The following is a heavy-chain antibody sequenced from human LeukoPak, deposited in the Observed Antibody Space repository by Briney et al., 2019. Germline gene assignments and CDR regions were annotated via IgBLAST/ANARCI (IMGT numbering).Heavy chain of an antibody. Sequence: SETLSLTCTVSGGSISSGDYYWSWIRQPPGKGLEWIGYIYYSGSTYYNPSLKSRVTISVDTSKNQFSLKLSSVTAADTAVYYCARSHRWDSYGPADYWGQGTLVTVSS. CDR2: IYYSGST. J-gene: IGHJ4*02. CDR3: ARSHRWDSYGPADY. V-gene: IGHV4-30-4*01. D-gene: IGHD5-18*01. CDR1: GGSISSGDYY.